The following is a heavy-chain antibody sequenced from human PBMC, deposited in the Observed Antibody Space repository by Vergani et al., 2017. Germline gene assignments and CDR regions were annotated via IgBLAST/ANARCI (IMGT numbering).Heavy chain of an antibody. CDR2: IIPIFGIA. J-gene: IGHJ4*02. CDR1: GGTFSSYA. V-gene: IGHV1-69*17. D-gene: IGHD3-16*01. Sequence: QVQLVQSGAEVKKPGSSVKVSCKASGGTFSSYAISWVRQAPGQGLEWMGGIIPIFGIANYAQKFQGRVTITADKSTSTAYMELSSLRSEDTAVYYCAGGSRGDYVLGSRYPPPPDYWGQGTLVTVSS. CDR3: AGGSRGDYVLGSRYPPPPDY.